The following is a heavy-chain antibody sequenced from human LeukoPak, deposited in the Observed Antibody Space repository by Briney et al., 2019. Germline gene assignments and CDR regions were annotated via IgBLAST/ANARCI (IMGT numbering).Heavy chain of an antibody. J-gene: IGHJ4*01. D-gene: IGHD1-26*01. CDR1: GFTLSTYE. CDR3: ERDLPREVPFDN. CDR2: INPVGSRT. V-gene: IGHV3-74*01. Sequence: GGSLRLSCAASGFTLSTYEMHWVRQAPGKGLVWVSRINPVGSRTGHADSVKGRFTFSRDNARNTLYLQMNSLRAKDTAVYSWERDLPREVPFDNWG.